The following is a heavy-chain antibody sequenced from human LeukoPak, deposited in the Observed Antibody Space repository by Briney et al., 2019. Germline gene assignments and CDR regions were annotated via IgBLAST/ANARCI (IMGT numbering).Heavy chain of an antibody. CDR1: GFTFSSYS. Sequence: GGSLRLSCAASGFTFSSYSMNWVRQAPGKGLEWVAVISYDGGEQHYGDSVKGRFTISRDNAKNSLYLQMNSLRAEDTAVYYCARVYQYYYGSGSYSTFDYWGQGTLVTVSS. D-gene: IGHD3-10*01. J-gene: IGHJ4*02. CDR3: ARVYQYYYGSGSYSTFDY. CDR2: ISYDGGEQ. V-gene: IGHV3-30*03.